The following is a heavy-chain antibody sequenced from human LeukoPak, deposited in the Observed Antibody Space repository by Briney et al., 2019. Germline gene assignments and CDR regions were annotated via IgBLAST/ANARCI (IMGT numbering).Heavy chain of an antibody. CDR2: FCGSGGST. Sequence: GGSLRLSGAASGFTFSSYAMSWVRQAPGKGLEGVSAFCGSGGSTYYADSVKGRFTISRDNSQNTTYLQMNSLRGEDTAVYYCAKRIAVAGNFDYWGQGTLVTVSS. V-gene: IGHV3-23*01. D-gene: IGHD6-19*01. CDR1: GFTFSSYA. J-gene: IGHJ4*02. CDR3: AKRIAVAGNFDY.